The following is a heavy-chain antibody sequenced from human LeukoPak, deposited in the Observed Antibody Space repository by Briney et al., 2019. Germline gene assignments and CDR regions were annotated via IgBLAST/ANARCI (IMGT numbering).Heavy chain of an antibody. V-gene: IGHV3-30-3*01. J-gene: IGHJ6*02. CDR1: GFTFSSYA. CDR2: ISYDGSNK. D-gene: IGHD7-27*01. Sequence: GGSLRLSCAASGFTFSSYAMHWVRQAPGKGLEWVAVISYDGSNKYYADSVKGRFTISRDNSKNTLYLQMNSLRAEDTAVYYCARDRLLSSWGYYGVDVWGQGTTVTVSS. CDR3: ARDRLLSSWGYYGVDV.